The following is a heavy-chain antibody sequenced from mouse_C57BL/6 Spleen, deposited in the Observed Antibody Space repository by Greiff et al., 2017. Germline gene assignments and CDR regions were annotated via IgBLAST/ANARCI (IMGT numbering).Heavy chain of an antibody. CDR2: IFPGDGDT. CDR3: ARSDGRYAMDY. CDR1: GYAFSSSW. J-gene: IGHJ4*01. D-gene: IGHD2-3*01. Sequence: QVQLQQSGPELVKPGASVKISCKASGYAFSSSWMNWVKQRPGQGLEWIGRIFPGDGDTNYNGKFKGKATLTADKSSSTAYMQLSSLTTEDSAVCFCARSDGRYAMDYWGQGTSVTVSS. V-gene: IGHV1-82*01.